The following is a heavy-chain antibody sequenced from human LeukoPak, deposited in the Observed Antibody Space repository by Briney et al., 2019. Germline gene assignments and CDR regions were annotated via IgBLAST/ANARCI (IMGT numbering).Heavy chain of an antibody. CDR2: IYSSGST. CDR1: GDSISSYF. J-gene: IGHJ4*02. V-gene: IGHV4-4*07. CDR3: ARGPGYCGGDCYALGY. Sequence: SETLSLTCTVSGDSISSYFWSWIRQPAGKGLEWIGRIYSSGSTNYHPSLKSRVNMSVDTSKNQFSLKLSSLTAADTAVYYCARGPGYCGGDCYALGYWGQGTLVTVSS. D-gene: IGHD2-21*02.